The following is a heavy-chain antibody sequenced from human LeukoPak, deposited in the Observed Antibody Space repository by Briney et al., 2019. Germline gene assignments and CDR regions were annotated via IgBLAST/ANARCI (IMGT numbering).Heavy chain of an antibody. Sequence: GGSLRLSCAASGFTFSSYSMNWVRQAPGKGLEWVSPISSSSSYIYYADSVKGRFTISRDNAKNSLYLQMNSLRAEDTAVYYCARAYSSSWSDYWGQGTLVTVSS. V-gene: IGHV3-21*01. CDR2: ISSSSSYI. CDR1: GFTFSSYS. J-gene: IGHJ4*02. CDR3: ARAYSSSWSDY. D-gene: IGHD6-13*01.